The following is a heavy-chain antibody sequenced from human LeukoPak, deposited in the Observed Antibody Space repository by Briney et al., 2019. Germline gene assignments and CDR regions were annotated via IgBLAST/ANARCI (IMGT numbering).Heavy chain of an antibody. CDR1: GGSISSSSYH. Sequence: PSETLSLTCTVSGGSISSSSYHWGWIRQPPGRGLEWIGSIYYSGSTYYNPSLKSRVTISVDTSKNQFSLKLSSVTAADTAVYYCARTDVYSGYDFYFDYWGQGTLVTVSS. D-gene: IGHD5-12*01. J-gene: IGHJ4*02. V-gene: IGHV4-39*07. CDR3: ARTDVYSGYDFYFDY. CDR2: IYYSGST.